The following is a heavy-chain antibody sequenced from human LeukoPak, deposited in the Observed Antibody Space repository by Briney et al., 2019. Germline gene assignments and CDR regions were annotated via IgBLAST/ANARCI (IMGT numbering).Heavy chain of an antibody. Sequence: SETLSLTCTVSGGSISSYYWSWIRQPAGSGLEWIGRIYTSGSTNYNPSLKSRVTMSVDTSKNQFSLKLSSVTAADTAVYYCARAIGIAAAGFRFDPWGQGTLVTVSS. CDR3: ARAIGIAAAGFRFDP. J-gene: IGHJ5*02. D-gene: IGHD6-13*01. CDR1: GGSISSYY. CDR2: IYTSGST. V-gene: IGHV4-4*07.